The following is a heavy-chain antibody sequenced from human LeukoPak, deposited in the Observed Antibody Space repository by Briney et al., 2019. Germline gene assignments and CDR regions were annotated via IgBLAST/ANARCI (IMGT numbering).Heavy chain of an antibody. CDR2: IYHSGST. CDR3: ARGLRLGELSLYYFDY. Sequence: SETLSLTCTVSGGSISNSNYYWGWIRQPPGKGLEWIGRIYHSGSTYYNPSLKSRVTISVDTSKNQFSLKLSSVTAADTAVYYCARGLRLGELSLYYFDYRGQGTLVTVSS. V-gene: IGHV4-39*07. J-gene: IGHJ4*02. CDR1: GGSISNSNYY. D-gene: IGHD3-16*02.